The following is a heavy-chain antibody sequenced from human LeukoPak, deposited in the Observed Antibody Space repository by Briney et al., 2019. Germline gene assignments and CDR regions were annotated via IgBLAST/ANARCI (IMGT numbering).Heavy chain of an antibody. V-gene: IGHV3-7*01. J-gene: IGHJ4*02. CDR3: ARDLAYSRLDY. Sequence: GGSLRLSCAASGFSFGSSWMDWVRQAPGKGLEWVASINPDGSEKYSVDSVEGRFTISRDNAKNLLYLQVNSLRVEDTAFYYCARDLAYSRLDYWGQGMVVTVSS. CDR2: INPDGSEK. CDR1: GFSFGSSW. D-gene: IGHD5-18*01.